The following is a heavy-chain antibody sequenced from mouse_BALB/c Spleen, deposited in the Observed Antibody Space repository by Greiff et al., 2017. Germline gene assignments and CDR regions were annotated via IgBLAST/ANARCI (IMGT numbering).Heavy chain of an antibody. CDR3: ARSLYYFDY. Sequence: EVKLMESGGGLVKPGGSLKLSCAASGFTFSSYAMSWVRQTPEKRLEWVASISSGGSTYYPDSVKGRFTISRDNARNILYLQMSSLRSEDTAMYYCARSLYYFDYWGQGTTLTVSS. V-gene: IGHV5-6-5*01. CDR2: ISSGGST. CDR1: GFTFSSYA. J-gene: IGHJ2*01.